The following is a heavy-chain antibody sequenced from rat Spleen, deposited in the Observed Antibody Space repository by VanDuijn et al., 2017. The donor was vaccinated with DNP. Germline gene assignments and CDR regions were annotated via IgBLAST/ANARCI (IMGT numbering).Heavy chain of an antibody. D-gene: IGHD1-12*01. Sequence: EVKLLESGGGLVQPGGSLRLSCAASGLTFADFYMSWFRQSPGKAPEWLGFIRDPANGYTTHYNPSVKGRFTISRDDTQNMLYLQMNTLTAEDTATYYCARWITKAHLDYWGQGVMVTVSS. CDR1: GLTFADFY. CDR3: ARWITKAHLDY. J-gene: IGHJ2*01. V-gene: IGHV7-6*01. CDR2: IRDPANGYTT.